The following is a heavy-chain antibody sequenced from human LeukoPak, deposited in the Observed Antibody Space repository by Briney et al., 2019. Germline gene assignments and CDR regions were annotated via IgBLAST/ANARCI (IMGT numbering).Heavy chain of an antibody. V-gene: IGHV3-21*01. D-gene: IGHD2-2*01. J-gene: IGHJ3*02. CDR1: GFTFSSYS. CDR2: ISSSSSYI. CDR3: ARDQQDGWGYCSSTSCYVAFDI. Sequence: KPGGSLRLSCAASGFTFSSYSMNWVRQAPGKGLEWVSSISSSSSYIYYADSVKGRFTISRDNAKNSLYLQMNGLRAEDTAVYYCARDQQDGWGYCSSTSCYVAFDIWGQGTMVTVSS.